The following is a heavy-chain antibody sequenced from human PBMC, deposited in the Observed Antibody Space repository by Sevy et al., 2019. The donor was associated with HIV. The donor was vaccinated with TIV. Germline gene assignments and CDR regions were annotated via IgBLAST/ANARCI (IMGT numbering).Heavy chain of an antibody. CDR3: AKDQGGYGDPNYYYYYGMDV. Sequence: GGSLRLSCAASGFTFSSYGMHWVRQAPGKGLEWVAVISYDGSNKYYADSVKGRFTISRDNSKNTVYLQMKSLRAEDTAVYYCAKDQGGYGDPNYYYYYGMDVWGQGTTVTVSS. CDR1: GFTFSSYG. D-gene: IGHD4-17*01. CDR2: ISYDGSNK. V-gene: IGHV3-30*18. J-gene: IGHJ6*02.